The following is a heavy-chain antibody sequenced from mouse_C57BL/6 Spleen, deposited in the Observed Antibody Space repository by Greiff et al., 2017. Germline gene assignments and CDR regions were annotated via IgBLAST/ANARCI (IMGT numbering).Heavy chain of an antibody. CDR1: GFNIKDYY. CDR2: IDPEDGET. J-gene: IGHJ4*01. V-gene: IGHV14-2*01. D-gene: IGHD1-1*01. Sequence: VQLQQSGAELVKPGASVKLSCTASGFNIKDYYMHWVKQRTEQGLEWIGRIDPEDGETKYAPKFQGKATITADTSANTAYLQLSSLTSEDTAVYYCASYYYGSSYPYAMDYWGQGTSVTVSS. CDR3: ASYYYGSSYPYAMDY.